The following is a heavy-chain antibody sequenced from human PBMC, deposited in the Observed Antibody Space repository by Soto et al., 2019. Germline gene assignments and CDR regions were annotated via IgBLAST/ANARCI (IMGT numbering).Heavy chain of an antibody. Sequence: SETLSLTCAVSGGSISSGGYSWSWIRQPPGKGLEWIGYIYHSGSTYYNPSLKSRVTISVDRSKNQFSLKLSSVTAADTAVYYCASSGITMIVVGAPDAFDIWGQGTMVTVSS. V-gene: IGHV4-30-2*01. CDR2: IYHSGST. J-gene: IGHJ3*02. CDR1: GGSISSGGYS. CDR3: ASSGITMIVVGAPDAFDI. D-gene: IGHD3-22*01.